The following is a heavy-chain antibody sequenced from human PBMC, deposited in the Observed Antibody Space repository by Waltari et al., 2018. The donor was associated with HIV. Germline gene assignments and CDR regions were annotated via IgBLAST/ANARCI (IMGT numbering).Heavy chain of an antibody. CDR2: IYYSSST. CDR3: ARDPLAGDISDY. J-gene: IGHJ4*02. V-gene: IGHV4-39*07. CDR1: GGSISSSSYY. Sequence: QLQLQESGPGLVKPSETLSLTCTVSGGSISSSSYYWGWIRQPPGKGLEWIGSIYYSSSTYYNPALKSRVTISVDTSKNQLALKLSSVTAADTAVYYCARDPLAGDISDYWGQGTLVTVSS. D-gene: IGHD3-10*01.